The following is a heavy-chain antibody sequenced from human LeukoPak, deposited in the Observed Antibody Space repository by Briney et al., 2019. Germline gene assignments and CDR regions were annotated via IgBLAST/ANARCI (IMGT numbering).Heavy chain of an antibody. V-gene: IGHV4-31*03. CDR1: GGSISSGGYF. J-gene: IGHJ6*04. CDR3: ARDLPAPAPYYYYGMDV. D-gene: IGHD2-2*01. Sequence: SETLSLTCTVSGGSISSGGYFWSWIRQHPGKGLEWIGYIYDSGSTYYNPSLKSRVTISVDTSKNQFPLKLSSVTAADTAVYYCARDLPAPAPYYYYGMDVWGKGTTVTVSS. CDR2: IYDSGST.